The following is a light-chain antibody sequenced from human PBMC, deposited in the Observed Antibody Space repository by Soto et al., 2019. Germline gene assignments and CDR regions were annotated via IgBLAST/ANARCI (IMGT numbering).Light chain of an antibody. V-gene: IGLV3-1*01. Sequence: SYELTQPPSVSVSPGETASISCYGPKLGNQYVYWYQQKPGQAPVMVISEDRRRPSGIPERFSGSTSGDTATLTISGTQTMDEADYYCQAWDMNKYVFGSGTKLTVL. CDR3: QAWDMNKYV. CDR1: KLGNQY. J-gene: IGLJ1*01. CDR2: EDR.